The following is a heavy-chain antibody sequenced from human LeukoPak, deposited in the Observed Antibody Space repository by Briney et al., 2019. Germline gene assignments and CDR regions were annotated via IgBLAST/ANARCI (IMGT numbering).Heavy chain of an antibody. D-gene: IGHD2-15*01. V-gene: IGHV3-23*01. CDR1: GFTFSNYA. J-gene: IGHJ6*03. CDR3: AKDTSAWWYHRAYMNV. Sequence: GGSLRLSCAASGFTFSNYAMSWVRQAPGGGLEWVSAISGSGDKTFHADSVKGRFTTSRDNSKNTLSLQMSSLRVEDSAVYFCAKDTSAWWYHRAYMNVWGTGTTVTVSS. CDR2: ISGSGDKT.